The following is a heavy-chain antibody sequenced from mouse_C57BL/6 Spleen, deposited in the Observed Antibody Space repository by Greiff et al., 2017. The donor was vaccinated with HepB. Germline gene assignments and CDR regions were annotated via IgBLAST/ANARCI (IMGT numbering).Heavy chain of an antibody. Sequence: EVHLVESGAELVRPGSSVKMSCKTSGYTFPSYGINWVKQRPGQGLEWIGYIYIGNGYTEYNEKFKGKATLTSDTSSSTAYMQLSSLTSEDSAIYFCARGDYDYDSTYYFDYWGQGTTLTVSS. CDR2: IYIGNGYT. V-gene: IGHV1-58*01. CDR3: ARGDYDYDSTYYFDY. CDR1: GYTFPSYG. D-gene: IGHD2-4*01. J-gene: IGHJ2*01.